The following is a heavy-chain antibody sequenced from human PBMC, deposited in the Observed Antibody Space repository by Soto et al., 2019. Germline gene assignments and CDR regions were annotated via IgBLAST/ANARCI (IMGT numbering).Heavy chain of an antibody. CDR1: GFTFSSYA. D-gene: IGHD5-18*01. CDR3: AKAPSTMVTELFDY. V-gene: IGHV3-23*01. Sequence: PGXSLRLSCAASGFTFSSYAISWVIQAPGKGLEWVSAISGSGGSTYYADSVKGRFTISRGNSKNTLYLQMNSLRDEDTAVYYCAKAPSTMVTELFDYWGQGTLVTVSS. CDR2: ISGSGGST. J-gene: IGHJ4*02.